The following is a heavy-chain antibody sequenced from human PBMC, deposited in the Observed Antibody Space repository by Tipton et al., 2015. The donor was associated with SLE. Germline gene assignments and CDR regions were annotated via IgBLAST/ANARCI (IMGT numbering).Heavy chain of an antibody. CDR1: GGSISSHY. Sequence: LRLPCTVSGGSISSHYWSWIRQPPGKGLEWIGYIYYSGSTNYNPSLKSRVTISVDTSKNQFSLKLSSVTAADTAVYYCARVYRSSTSCYLDYWGQGTLVTVSS. V-gene: IGHV4-59*11. J-gene: IGHJ4*02. CDR3: ARVYRSSTSCYLDY. CDR2: IYYSGST. D-gene: IGHD2-2*01.